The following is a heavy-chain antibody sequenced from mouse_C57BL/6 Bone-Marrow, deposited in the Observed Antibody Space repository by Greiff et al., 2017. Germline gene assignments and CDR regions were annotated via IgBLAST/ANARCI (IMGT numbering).Heavy chain of an antibody. V-gene: IGHV1-64*01. CDR1: GYTFTSYW. CDR2: IHPNSGST. J-gene: IGHJ3*01. D-gene: IGHD2-4*01. CDR3: ERGDYDYVWFAY. Sequence: VQLQQPGAELVKPGASVKLSCKASGYTFTSYWMHWVKQRPGHGLEWIGMIHPNSGSTNYNEKFKSKATLTVDKSSSTAYMQLSSLTSEDSAVYYCERGDYDYVWFAYWGQGTLVTVSA.